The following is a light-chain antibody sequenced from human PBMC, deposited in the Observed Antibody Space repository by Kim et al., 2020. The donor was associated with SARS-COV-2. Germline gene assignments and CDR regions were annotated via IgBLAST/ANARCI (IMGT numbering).Light chain of an antibody. CDR1: KLGDKY. CDR2: QDS. Sequence: SEYPGQTASITCSGDKLGDKYACWYQQKPGQSPVLGIYQDSKRPSGIPERFSGSNSGNTATLTISGTQAMDEADYYCQAWDSSIVVFGGGTQLTVL. V-gene: IGLV3-1*01. J-gene: IGLJ2*01. CDR3: QAWDSSIVV.